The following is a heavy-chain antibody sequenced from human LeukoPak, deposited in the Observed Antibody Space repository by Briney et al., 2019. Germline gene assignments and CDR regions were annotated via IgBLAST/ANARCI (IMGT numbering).Heavy chain of an antibody. CDR1: GFTFSSYV. Sequence: GGSLRLSCALSGFTFSSYVMSWVRQAPGKRLEWVSTISGSGDVTHYADSVRGRFTISRDNAKNSLYLQMNSLRAEDTAVYYCARLRSYGYYYDGMDVWGQGTTVIVSS. J-gene: IGHJ6*02. V-gene: IGHV3-23*01. CDR3: ARLRSYGYYYDGMDV. CDR2: ISGSGDVT. D-gene: IGHD3-16*01.